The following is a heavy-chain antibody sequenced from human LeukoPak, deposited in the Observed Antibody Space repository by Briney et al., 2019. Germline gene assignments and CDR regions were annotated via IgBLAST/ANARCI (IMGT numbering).Heavy chain of an antibody. CDR2: INHSGST. CDR1: GGSFSGYY. J-gene: IGHJ4*02. Sequence: SETLSLTCAVYGGSFSGYYWSWIRQPPGKGLEWIGEINHSGSTNYNPSLKSRVTISVDTSKNQFSLKLSSVTAADTAVYYCARWSVGATQGFDYWGQGTLVTVPS. V-gene: IGHV4-34*01. CDR3: ARWSVGATQGFDY. D-gene: IGHD1-26*01.